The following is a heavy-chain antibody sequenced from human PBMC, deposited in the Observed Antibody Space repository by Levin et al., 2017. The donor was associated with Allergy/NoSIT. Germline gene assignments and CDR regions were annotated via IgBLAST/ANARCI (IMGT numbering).Heavy chain of an antibody. CDR1: GGSISSGYYF. Sequence: SETLSLTCTVSGGSISSGYYFWSWIRQHPGKGLEWIGYISYSGSAYYIPSLKSRVTMSVDTSKSQFSLKLSSVTAADTAVYYCARYYGSGGYPFDYWGQGTLVTVSS. J-gene: IGHJ4*02. CDR2: ISYSGSA. D-gene: IGHD3-10*01. CDR3: ARYYGSGGYPFDY. V-gene: IGHV4-31*03.